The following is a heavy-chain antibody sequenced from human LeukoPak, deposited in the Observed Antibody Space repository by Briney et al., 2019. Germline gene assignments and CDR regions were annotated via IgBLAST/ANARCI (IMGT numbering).Heavy chain of an antibody. CDR2: MNPNSGNT. D-gene: IGHD1-7*01. Sequence: ASVKVSCKDSAYTFTSYDIKWVRQATGQGLEWMGWMNPNSGNTGYVQKFQGRFTMTRNTSISTAYMELRSLRSEDTAVYYFARGRDITGTRWFDPWGQGTLVTVSS. V-gene: IGHV1-8*01. J-gene: IGHJ5*02. CDR3: ARGRDITGTRWFDP. CDR1: AYTFTSYD.